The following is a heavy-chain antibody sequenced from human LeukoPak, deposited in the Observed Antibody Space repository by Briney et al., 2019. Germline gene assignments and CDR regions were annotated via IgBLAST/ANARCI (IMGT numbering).Heavy chain of an antibody. V-gene: IGHV4-4*07. J-gene: IGHJ4*02. CDR3: ARGRDGYNFLNRGEYYYFDY. Sequence: PSETLSLTCTVSGGSINSYWSRIRQPAGKGLEWIGRISGSGTITYNPALQSRLSISIDTSKNQFSLKLMSVTAADTAVYYCARGRDGYNFLNRGEYYYFDYWGQGTLVTVSS. CDR1: GGSINSY. CDR2: ISGSGTI. D-gene: IGHD5-24*01.